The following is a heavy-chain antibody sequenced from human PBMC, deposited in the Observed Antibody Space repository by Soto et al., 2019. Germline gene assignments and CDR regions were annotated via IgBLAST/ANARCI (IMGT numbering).Heavy chain of an antibody. CDR1: GFNFSNHC. Sequence: PXVSLRLSCAASGFNFSNHCMHWVRQRPAEGLVWVSRITSDGKSKAYAESVKGRFATSRDNAKNTLYLQMNGLTAEDTAVYYCARESGDWPLNWFDPWGQGTLVTVSS. V-gene: IGHV3-74*01. D-gene: IGHD2-21*02. CDR2: ITSDGKSK. CDR3: ARESGDWPLNWFDP. J-gene: IGHJ5*02.